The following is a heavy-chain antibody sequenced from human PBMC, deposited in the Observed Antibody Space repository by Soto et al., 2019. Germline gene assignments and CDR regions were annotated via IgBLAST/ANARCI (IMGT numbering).Heavy chain of an antibody. CDR3: ARMVRGDMGSFDY. J-gene: IGHJ4*02. CDR2: IYYSGST. D-gene: IGHD3-10*01. CDR1: GGSVSSGSYY. Sequence: SETLSLTCTVSGGSVSSGSYYWSWMRQPPGKGLEWIGYIYYSGSTNYNPSLKSRVTISVDTSKNQFSLKLSSVTAADTAVYYCARMVRGDMGSFDYWGQGTVVTVSS. V-gene: IGHV4-61*01.